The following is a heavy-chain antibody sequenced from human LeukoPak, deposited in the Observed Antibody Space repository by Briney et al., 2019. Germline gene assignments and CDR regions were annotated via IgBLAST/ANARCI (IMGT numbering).Heavy chain of an antibody. Sequence: SETLSLTCTVSGGSISSSSYYWGWIRQPPGKGLEWIGSIYYSGSTYYNPSLKSRVTISVDTSKNQFSLKLSSVTAADTAVYYPIVVVPAASKHFQRWGQGTLVTVSS. V-gene: IGHV4-39*01. D-gene: IGHD2-2*01. CDR1: GGSISSSSYY. CDR3: IVVVPAASKHFQR. CDR2: IYYSGST. J-gene: IGHJ1*01.